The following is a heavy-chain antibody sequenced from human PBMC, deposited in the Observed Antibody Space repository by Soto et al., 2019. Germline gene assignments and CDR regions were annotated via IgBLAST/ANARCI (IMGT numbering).Heavy chain of an antibody. CDR2: ISPSIGNT. V-gene: IGHV1-18*01. D-gene: IGHD2-15*01. Sequence: QVQLVQSGAEVKEPGASVKLSCQSSGYTFMNYAISWLRQAPGQGLEWMGWISPSIGNTDQAQNCQGRVTMTLDSSTNTANMELRTVRSDDSAVYYCARCYCSVGSCYTCWHFDLWGRGTLVTVSS. CDR1: GYTFMNYA. CDR3: ARCYCSVGSCYTCWHFDL. J-gene: IGHJ2*01.